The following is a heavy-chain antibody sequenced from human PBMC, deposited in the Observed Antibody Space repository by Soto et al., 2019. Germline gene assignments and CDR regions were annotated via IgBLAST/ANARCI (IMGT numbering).Heavy chain of an antibody. Sequence: VQLVESGGGVVQPGRSLRLSCAASGFTFSDYAIHWVSQAPGKGLEWVAVVSHDGRNTHYADSVKGRFTISRDSSKNTVSLEMTSLRAEDTAVYYCAKGGRQWLVTSDFNYWGQGALVTVSS. CDR2: VSHDGRNT. CDR3: AKGGRQWLVTSDFNY. D-gene: IGHD6-19*01. J-gene: IGHJ4*02. CDR1: GFTFSDYA. V-gene: IGHV3-30*18.